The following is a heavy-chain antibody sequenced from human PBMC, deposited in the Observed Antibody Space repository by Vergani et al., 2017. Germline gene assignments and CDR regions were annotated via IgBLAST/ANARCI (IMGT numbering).Heavy chain of an antibody. CDR1: GFTFSSYA. CDR2: ISGSGGST. D-gene: IGHD2-15*01. Sequence: EVQLLESGGGLVQPGGSLRLSCAASGFTFSSYAMSWVRQAPGKGLEWVSAISGSGGSTYYADSVKGRFTISRDNSKNTLYLQMNSLRAEDTAVYYCAKTPLYTAWSGGNMDVWGQGTTVTVSS. V-gene: IGHV3-23*01. J-gene: IGHJ6*02. CDR3: AKTPLYTAWSGGNMDV.